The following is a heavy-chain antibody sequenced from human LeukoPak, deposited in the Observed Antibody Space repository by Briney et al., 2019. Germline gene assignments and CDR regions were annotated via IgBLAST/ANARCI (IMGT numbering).Heavy chain of an antibody. CDR2: IKQDGSEK. V-gene: IGHV3-7*02. J-gene: IGHJ5*02. D-gene: IGHD4-17*01. CDR3: ARLYGTYPGWFDP. CDR1: GFTFSSYW. Sequence: GGSLRLSGAASGFTFSSYWMSWVRQAPGKGLEWVANIKQDGSEKYYVDSVKGRFTISRDNAKNSLYLQMNSLRAEDTAVYYCARLYGTYPGWFDPWGQGTLVTVSS.